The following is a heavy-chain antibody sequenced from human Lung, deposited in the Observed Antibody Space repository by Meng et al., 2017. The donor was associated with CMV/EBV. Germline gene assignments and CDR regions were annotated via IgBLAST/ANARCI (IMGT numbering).Heavy chain of an antibody. J-gene: IGHJ4*02. D-gene: IGHD3-3*01. CDR2: ISYDGSNK. V-gene: IGHV3-30-3*01. Sequence: GESLKISCAASGFTFSSYAMHWVRQTPGKGLEWVAVISYDGSNKYYADSVKGRFTISRDNSKNTLYLQMNSLRAEDTAVYYRARPQAVLRFLEWSHYFDYWGQGTLVTVSS. CDR3: ARPQAVLRFLEWSHYFDY. CDR1: GFTFSSYA.